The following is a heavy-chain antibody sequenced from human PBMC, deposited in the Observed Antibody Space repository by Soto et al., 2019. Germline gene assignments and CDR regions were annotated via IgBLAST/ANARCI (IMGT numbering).Heavy chain of an antibody. V-gene: IGHV4-4*07. J-gene: IGHJ6*02. CDR1: GGSISSYY. CDR3: ARWGIAARRQPYYGMDV. D-gene: IGHD6-6*01. CDR2: IYTSGST. Sequence: SETLSLTCTVSGGSISSYYWSWIRQPAGKGLEWIGRIYTSGSTNYNPSLKSRVTMSVDTSKNQFSLKLSSVTAADTAVYYCARWGIAARRQPYYGMDVWGQGTTVTVSS.